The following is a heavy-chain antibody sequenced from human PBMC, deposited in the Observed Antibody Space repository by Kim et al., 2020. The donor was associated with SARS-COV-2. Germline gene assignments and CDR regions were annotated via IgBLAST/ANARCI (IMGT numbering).Heavy chain of an antibody. D-gene: IGHD5-18*01. V-gene: IGHV4-39*01. CDR3: ARQAGYSYGGSYWYFDL. Sequence: LKDRGTISVDTSKNQFSLKLSSVTAADTAVYYCARQAGYSYGGSYWYFDLWGRGTLVTVSS. J-gene: IGHJ2*01.